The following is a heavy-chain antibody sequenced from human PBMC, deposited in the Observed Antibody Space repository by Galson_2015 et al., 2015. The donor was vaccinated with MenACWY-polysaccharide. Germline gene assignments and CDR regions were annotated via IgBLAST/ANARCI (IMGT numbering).Heavy chain of an antibody. V-gene: IGHV3-23*01. CDR2: ISGSGGST. J-gene: IGHJ4*02. Sequence: SLRLSCAASGFTFSSYAMNWVRQAPGKGLEWVSAISGSGGSTYYADSVKGRFTISRDNSKNTLYLQMNSLRAEDTAVYYCAKVKPNDRTRGYYGSGQYFDYWGQGTLVTVSS. CDR1: GFTFSSYA. D-gene: IGHD3-10*01. CDR3: AKVKPNDRTRGYYGSGQYFDY.